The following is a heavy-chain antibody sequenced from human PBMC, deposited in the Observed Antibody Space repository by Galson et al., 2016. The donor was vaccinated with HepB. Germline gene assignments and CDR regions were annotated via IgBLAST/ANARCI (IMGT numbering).Heavy chain of an antibody. D-gene: IGHD6-19*01. CDR2: TIPILGIA. CDR3: ARSSVTGTRPVNYYYYMEV. V-gene: IGHV1-69*10. CDR1: GGTFNSYA. J-gene: IGHJ6*03. Sequence: SVKVSCKASGGTFNSYAVSWVRQAPGQGLEWMGGTIPILGIANYAQKFQGRVTITADKSTGTAYLELSSLTSEDTAVYYCARSSVTGTRPVNYYYYMEVWGKGTTVTDSS.